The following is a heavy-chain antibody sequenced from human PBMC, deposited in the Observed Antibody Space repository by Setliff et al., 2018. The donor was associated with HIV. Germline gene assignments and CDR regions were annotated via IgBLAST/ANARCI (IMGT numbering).Heavy chain of an antibody. D-gene: IGHD3-10*01. CDR1: GYTFTSYG. V-gene: IGHV1-18*01. J-gene: IGHJ6*03. CDR2: ISAYNGNT. CDR3: ARDYYDDTYYSPGIYYLYYMDV. Sequence: ASVKVSCKASGYTFTSYGISWVRQAPGQGLEWMGWISAYNGNTNYAQKLQGRVTMSVDKSNNQFSLKLSSVTAADTAVYYCARDYYDDTYYSPGIYYLYYMDVWGKGTTVTVSS.